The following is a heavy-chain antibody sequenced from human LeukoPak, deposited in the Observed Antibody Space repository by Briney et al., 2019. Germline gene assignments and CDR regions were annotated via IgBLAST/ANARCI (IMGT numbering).Heavy chain of an antibody. Sequence: GGSLRLSCAASGFTFSSHGMDWVRQAPGKGLEWVSFIRFDESHKYYADSVKGRFTISRDNYKNILYLQMNSLRTEDTAVYYCAVDGPYCTGGSCYPEYLDSWGQGTLVTVSS. CDR2: IRFDESHK. D-gene: IGHD2-15*01. J-gene: IGHJ4*02. V-gene: IGHV3-30*02. CDR3: AVDGPYCTGGSCYPEYLDS. CDR1: GFTFSSHG.